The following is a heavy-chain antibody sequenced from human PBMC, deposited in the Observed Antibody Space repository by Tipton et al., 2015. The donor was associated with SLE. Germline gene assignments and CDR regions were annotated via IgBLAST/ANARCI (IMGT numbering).Heavy chain of an antibody. CDR1: GFTFGSYW. Sequence: SLRLSCEASGFTFGSYWMTWVRQVPGMGLEWVALIKHDGSQQDYVDSVKGRFTFFRDNARNSLYLQMNSLRAEDTAVYYCTPGYCSGGSCYPWYFDYWGQGTLVTVSS. J-gene: IGHJ4*02. CDR3: TPGYCSGGSCYPWYFDY. CDR2: IKHDGSQQ. V-gene: IGHV3-7*03. D-gene: IGHD2-15*01.